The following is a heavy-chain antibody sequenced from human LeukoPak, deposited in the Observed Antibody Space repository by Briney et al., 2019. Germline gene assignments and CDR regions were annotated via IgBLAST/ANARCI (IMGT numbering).Heavy chain of an antibody. V-gene: IGHV1-24*01. J-gene: IGHJ3*02. CDR2: FDPEDGET. D-gene: IGHD4-17*01. Sequence: ASVKVSCKASGYTFTSYGISWVRQAPGQGLEWMGGFDPEDGETIYAQKFQGRVTMTEDTSTDTAYMELSSLRSEDTAVYYCATSRQTVGYGDYGAFDIWGQGTMVTVSS. CDR3: ATSRQTVGYGDYGAFDI. CDR1: GYTFTSYG.